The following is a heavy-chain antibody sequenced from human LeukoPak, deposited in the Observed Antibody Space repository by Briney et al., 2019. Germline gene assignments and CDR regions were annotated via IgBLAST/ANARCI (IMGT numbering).Heavy chain of an antibody. CDR1: GGSISSGGYY. Sequence: SETLSLTCIVSGGSISSGGYYWSWIRQPPGKGLDWIAYMYHSGSTYYNPSLKSRVTISIDTSKSQFSLKLSSVTAADTAVYYCARHPHLGWELLPWGQGTLVTVSS. CDR2: MYHSGST. D-gene: IGHD1-26*01. V-gene: IGHV4-30-2*01. J-gene: IGHJ5*02. CDR3: ARHPHLGWELLP.